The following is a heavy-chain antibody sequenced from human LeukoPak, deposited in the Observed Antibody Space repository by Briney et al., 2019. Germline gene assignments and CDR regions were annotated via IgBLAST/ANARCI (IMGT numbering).Heavy chain of an antibody. Sequence: ASVKVSCKASGYTFTSYGISWVRRAPGQGLEWMGWISAYNGNTNYAQKLQGRVTMTTDTSTSTAYMELRSLRSDDTAVYYCAREVMGPYYYDSSGHYYFDYWGQGTLVTVSS. J-gene: IGHJ4*02. CDR2: ISAYNGNT. D-gene: IGHD3-22*01. CDR3: AREVMGPYYYDSSGHYYFDY. V-gene: IGHV1-18*01. CDR1: GYTFTSYG.